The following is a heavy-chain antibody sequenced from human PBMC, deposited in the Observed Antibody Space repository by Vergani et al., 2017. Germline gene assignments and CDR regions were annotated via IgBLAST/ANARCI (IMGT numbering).Heavy chain of an antibody. CDR2: IHHSGDT. V-gene: IGHV4-38-2*01. J-gene: IGHJ6*02. CDR3: ARHRGSGGFFPSSYFYGMDV. D-gene: IGHD3-10*01. Sequence: QVQLQESGPGLVKPSETLTLTCDVSDSSIMTNPYWGWFRQSPGKGLEWIGCIHHSGDTHYNPSLKSRVSISMVSSSKFSLSLTSVTAADTAIYYCARHRGSGGFFPSSYFYGMDVWGHGTTVTVSS. CDR1: DSSIMTNPY.